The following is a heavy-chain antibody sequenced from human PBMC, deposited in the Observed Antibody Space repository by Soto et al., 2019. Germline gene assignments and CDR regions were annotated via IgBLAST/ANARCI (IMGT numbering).Heavy chain of an antibody. V-gene: IGHV4-30-4*01. J-gene: IGHJ4*02. Sequence: QVQLQESGPGLVKPSQTLSLTCTVSGGSISSGFFFWSWLRQTPGKGLEWIGYTFHTGATHFNASLDSRLSMSVDTSKNQFSMRLASVTAADTAVYYCARAGHVGAARSCCHTFWGQGVPVTVSS. CDR1: GGSISSGFFF. CDR3: ARAGHVGAARSCCHTF. CDR2: TFHTGAT. D-gene: IGHD1-26*01.